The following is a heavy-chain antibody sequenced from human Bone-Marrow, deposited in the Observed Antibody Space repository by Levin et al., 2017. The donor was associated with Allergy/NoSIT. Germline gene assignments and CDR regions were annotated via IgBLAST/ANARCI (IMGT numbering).Heavy chain of an antibody. V-gene: IGHV3-23*01. D-gene: IGHD2-15*01. CDR1: GFTFSSYG. CDR3: VKDQDAGWLPYFDF. Sequence: PGGSLRLSCAASGFTFSSYGMSWVRQAPGKGLEWVSGISGQSGRAFYADSVRGRFTISRDNSKNTLYLQMTSLRAEDTAVYSCVKDQDAGWLPYFDFWGQGTPVAVSS. J-gene: IGHJ4*02. CDR2: ISGQSGRA.